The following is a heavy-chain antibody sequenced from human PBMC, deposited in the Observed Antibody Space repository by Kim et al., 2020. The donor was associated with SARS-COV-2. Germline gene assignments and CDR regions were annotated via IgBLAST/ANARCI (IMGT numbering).Heavy chain of an antibody. CDR3: AREGFTIFGVVIRRETSYYFDY. CDR1: GGSISSSSYY. J-gene: IGHJ4*02. D-gene: IGHD3-3*01. CDR2: IYYSGST. Sequence: SETLSLTCTVSGGSISSSSYYWGWIRQPPGKGLEWIGSIYYSGSTYYNPSLKSRVTISVDTSKNQFSLKLSSVTAADTAVYYCAREGFTIFGVVIRRETSYYFDYWGQGTLVTVSS. V-gene: IGHV4-39*07.